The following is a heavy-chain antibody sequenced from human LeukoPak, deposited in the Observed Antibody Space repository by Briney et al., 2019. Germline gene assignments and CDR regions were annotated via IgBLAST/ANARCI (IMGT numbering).Heavy chain of an antibody. D-gene: IGHD3-9*01. Sequence: PSETLSLTCAVYGGSFSGYYWSWIRQPPGKGLEWIGEINHSGSTNYNPSLKSRVTISVDTSKNQFSLKLSSVTAADTAVYYCARPRTTGSLDAFDIWGQGTMVTVSS. CDR1: GGSFSGYY. CDR2: INHSGST. V-gene: IGHV4-34*01. J-gene: IGHJ3*02. CDR3: ARPRTTGSLDAFDI.